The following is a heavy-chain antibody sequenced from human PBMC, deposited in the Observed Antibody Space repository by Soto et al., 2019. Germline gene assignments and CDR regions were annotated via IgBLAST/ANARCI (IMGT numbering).Heavy chain of an antibody. J-gene: IGHJ5*02. CDR2: IHYSGST. D-gene: IGHD2-2*01. CDR1: GGPDRTASSY. V-gene: IGHV4-39*01. Sequence: EALSVTYAQSGGPDRTASSYWGLSRQPPGKGLEWIGSIHYSGSTYDNPSLKSRITISLDTSKNQLSLKLKYVPAAATHVYYCARHVSLGYCTTISCDLLSWFDAWGQSTLVTVSS. CDR3: ARHVSLGYCTTISCDLLSWFDA.